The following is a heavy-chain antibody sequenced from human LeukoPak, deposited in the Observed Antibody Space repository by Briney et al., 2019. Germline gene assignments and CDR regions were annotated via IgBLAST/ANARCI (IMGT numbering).Heavy chain of an antibody. CDR2: IYSGGDT. D-gene: IGHD5-12*01. J-gene: IGHJ6*03. CDR1: GFSVSSNY. V-gene: IGHV3-53*01. CDR3: ARVVATGAMGLLYYYMDV. Sequence: GGSLRLSCAASGFSVSSNYMTWVRQAPGKGLEWVSVIYSGGDTYYADSVKGRFNISRDNSRNTLYLQINSLRAEDTAVYYCARVVATGAMGLLYYYMDVWGKGTTVTVSS.